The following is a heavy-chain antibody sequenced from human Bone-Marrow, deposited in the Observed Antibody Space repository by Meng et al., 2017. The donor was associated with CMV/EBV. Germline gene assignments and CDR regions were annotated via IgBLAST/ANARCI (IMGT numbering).Heavy chain of an antibody. CDR2: ISWNSGSI. CDR3: AKGGQRASYYYYGMDV. Sequence: SLKILCAASGFTCDDYAMHWVRDAPGTGLEWGLGISWNSGSIGHADSVKGRFTISRDNAKDSPYLHMNSLRAEDTALYYCAKGGQRASYYYYGMDVWGQGTTVTVSS. V-gene: IGHV3-9*01. CDR1: GFTCDDYA. D-gene: IGHD6-25*01. J-gene: IGHJ6*02.